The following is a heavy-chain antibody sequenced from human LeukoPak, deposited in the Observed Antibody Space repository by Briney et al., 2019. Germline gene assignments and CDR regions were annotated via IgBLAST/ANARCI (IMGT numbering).Heavy chain of an antibody. CDR1: GGSISSSSYY. CDR2: IYYSGST. Sequence: SETLSLTCTVSGGSISSSSYYWGWIRQPPGKGLEWIGSIYYSGSTYYNPSLKSRVTISVDTSKNQFSLKLSSVTAADTAVYYCARRAEGTRFDYGGQGTLVTVS. V-gene: IGHV4-39*01. D-gene: IGHD1-14*01. CDR3: ARRAEGTRFDY. J-gene: IGHJ4*02.